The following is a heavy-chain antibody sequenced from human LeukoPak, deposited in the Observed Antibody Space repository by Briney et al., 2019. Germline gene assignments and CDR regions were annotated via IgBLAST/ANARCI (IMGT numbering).Heavy chain of an antibody. CDR3: VTGSGHAFDI. Sequence: RGSLRLSCAASGFTFSSYWMHWVRQAPGKGLVWVSRINSDGSGTSYADSVKGRFTISRDNAKNTLYLQMNSLRAEDTALYYCVTGSGHAFDIWGQGTMVTVSS. D-gene: IGHD2-15*01. V-gene: IGHV3-74*01. CDR1: GFTFSSYW. CDR2: INSDGSGT. J-gene: IGHJ3*02.